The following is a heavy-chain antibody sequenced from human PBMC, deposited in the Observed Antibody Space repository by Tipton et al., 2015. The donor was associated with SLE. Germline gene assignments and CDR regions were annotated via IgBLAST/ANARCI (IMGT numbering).Heavy chain of an antibody. CDR1: GYAFTTRG. Sequence: QLVQSGAEVKKPGDSVRISCKSSGYAFTTRGITWVRQAPGQGLEWMGWISTYHGETKYAQNLQGRAIMTADTTTETAYMELRSLRPDDTAIYYCARDRIMAPQISDYWGQGTLVTVSS. J-gene: IGHJ4*02. CDR3: ARDRIMAPQISDY. CDR2: ISTYHGET. D-gene: IGHD2-8*01. V-gene: IGHV1-18*01.